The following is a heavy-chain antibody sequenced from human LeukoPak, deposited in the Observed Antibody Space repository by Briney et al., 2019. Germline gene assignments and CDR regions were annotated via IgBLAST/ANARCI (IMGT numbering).Heavy chain of an antibody. CDR3: ASRAFHSSGYVWDFRNWFDP. Sequence: EASVKVSCKASGYTFTSYDINWVRQATGQGLEWMGWMNPNSGNTGYAQKFQGRVTMTRNTSISTAYMELSSLRSEDTAVYYCASRAFHSSGYVWDFRNWFDPWGQGTLVTVSS. CDR2: MNPNSGNT. CDR1: GYTFTSYD. V-gene: IGHV1-8*01. D-gene: IGHD3-22*01. J-gene: IGHJ5*02.